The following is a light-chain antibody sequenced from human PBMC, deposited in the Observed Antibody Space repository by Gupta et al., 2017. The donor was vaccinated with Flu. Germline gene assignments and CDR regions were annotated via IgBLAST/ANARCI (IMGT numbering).Light chain of an antibody. J-gene: IGKJ1*01. CDR3: HQYYSTPTT. CDR1: QSVLYSSNNKNY. Sequence: DIVMTQSPDSLAVSLGERATINCKSSQSVLYSSNNKNYLAWYQQKPGQPPNVLIYWASTRESGAPDRFSGSGSGTDFTLTISNLQAEDVGVYYCHQYYSTPTTFGQGTKVEIK. V-gene: IGKV4-1*01. CDR2: WAS.